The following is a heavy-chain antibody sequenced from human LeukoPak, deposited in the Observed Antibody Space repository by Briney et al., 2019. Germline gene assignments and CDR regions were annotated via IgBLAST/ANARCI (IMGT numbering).Heavy chain of an antibody. Sequence: PGRSLRLSCAASGFTFDDFAMHWVRQAPGKGLEWVSGISWNSGSKGYADSVKGRFTISRDNAKNSLYLQMNSLRAEDTALYYCAKERLPWDSSGYCVPDYWGQGTLVTVSS. CDR3: AKERLPWDSSGYCVPDY. CDR2: ISWNSGSK. D-gene: IGHD3-22*01. J-gene: IGHJ4*02. CDR1: GFTFDDFA. V-gene: IGHV3-9*01.